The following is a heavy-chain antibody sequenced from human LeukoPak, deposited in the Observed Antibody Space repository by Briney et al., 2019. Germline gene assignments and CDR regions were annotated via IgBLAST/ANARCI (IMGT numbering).Heavy chain of an antibody. V-gene: IGHV3-48*01. J-gene: IGHJ6*02. CDR3: ARDFYYDSSAWDYYYGMDV. Sequence: GGSLRLSCAASGFTFSSYSMNWVRQAPGKGLEWVSYISSSSSTIYYADSVKGRFTISRDNAKNSLYLQMNSLRAEDTAVYYCARDFYYDSSAWDYYYGMDVWGQGTTVTVSS. CDR1: GFTFSSYS. D-gene: IGHD3-22*01. CDR2: ISSSSSTI.